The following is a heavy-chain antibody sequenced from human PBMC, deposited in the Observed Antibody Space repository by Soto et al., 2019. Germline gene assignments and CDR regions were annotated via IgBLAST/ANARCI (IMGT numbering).Heavy chain of an antibody. J-gene: IGHJ4*02. CDR3: ARDFGHGYYLDY. CDR2: FSGPGGGT. Sequence: GSLRLSCDASGXTFSRFSMSWVRQAPGKGLEWVSTFSGPGGGTYYADSVKGRFTISRDNAESSLCLQMNSLRDEDKAVYFCARDFGHGYYLDYWGRGTLGTVS. D-gene: IGHD3-3*01. V-gene: IGHV3-23*01. CDR1: GXTFSRFS.